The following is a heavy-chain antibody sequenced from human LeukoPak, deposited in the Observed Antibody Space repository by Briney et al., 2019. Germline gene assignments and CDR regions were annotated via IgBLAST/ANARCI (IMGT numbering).Heavy chain of an antibody. Sequence: SETLSLTCIVSGGSISSSIYYWAWVRQPPGKGLEWIGTVFYNGATQYSPSLRSRVTISIDTSTNQFSLKLTSVTAADTALYYCARAGDFWSGYAFDNWGQGTMVTVSS. CDR2: VFYNGAT. D-gene: IGHD3-3*01. J-gene: IGHJ3*02. CDR1: GGSISSSIYY. CDR3: ARAGDFWSGYAFDN. V-gene: IGHV4-39*07.